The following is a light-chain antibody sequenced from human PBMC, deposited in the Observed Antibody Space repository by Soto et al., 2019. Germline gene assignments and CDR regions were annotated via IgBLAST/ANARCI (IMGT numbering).Light chain of an antibody. Sequence: DIQMTQSPSTLSGSVGDRVTITCRASQTISSWLAWYQQKPGKAPKRLIYKASTLKSGVPSRFSGSGSGTEFNLTISSLQPDDFATYYCQHYNSYSEAFGQGTKVELK. CDR3: QHYNSYSEA. CDR1: QTISSW. J-gene: IGKJ1*01. V-gene: IGKV1-5*03. CDR2: KAS.